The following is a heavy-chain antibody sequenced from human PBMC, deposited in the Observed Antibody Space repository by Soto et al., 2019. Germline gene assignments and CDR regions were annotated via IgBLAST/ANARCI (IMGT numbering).Heavy chain of an antibody. CDR1: GASISSYY. V-gene: IGHV4-59*01. CDR2: IYHSGITGST. CDR3: AGFSSSSLVDWFDP. Sequence: PSETLSLTCTVSGASISSYYWTWIRQPPGKGLEWIGYIYHSGITGSTNYNPSLKSRVTISVDTSKDQFSLILGSVTAADTAVYYCAGFSSSSLVDWFDPWGQGTLVTVSS. J-gene: IGHJ5*02. D-gene: IGHD6-6*01.